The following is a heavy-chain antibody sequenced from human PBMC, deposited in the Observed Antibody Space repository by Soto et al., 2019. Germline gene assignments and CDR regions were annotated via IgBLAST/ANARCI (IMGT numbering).Heavy chain of an antibody. Sequence: GGSLRLSCAASGFTFSSYAMHWVRQAPGKGLEWVAVISYDGSNKYYADSVKGRFTISRDNSKNTLYLQMNSLRAEDTAVYYCARGYSNYGDWFDPWGQGTLVTVSS. J-gene: IGHJ5*02. CDR3: ARGYSNYGDWFDP. D-gene: IGHD4-4*01. V-gene: IGHV3-30-3*01. CDR2: ISYDGSNK. CDR1: GFTFSSYA.